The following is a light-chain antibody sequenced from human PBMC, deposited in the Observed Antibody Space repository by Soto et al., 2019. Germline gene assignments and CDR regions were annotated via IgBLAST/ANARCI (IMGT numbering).Light chain of an antibody. CDR1: SSNIGAGYD. CDR2: GNS. CDR3: QSHDSSLSGDVV. J-gene: IGLJ2*01. Sequence: QSVLTQPPSVSGAPGQRVTISCTGSSSNIGAGYDVHWYQQLPGTAPKLLIYGNSNRPSGVPDRFSGSKSGTSASLAITGLQAEDEADYCCQSHDSSLSGDVVFGGGTKLTVL. V-gene: IGLV1-40*01.